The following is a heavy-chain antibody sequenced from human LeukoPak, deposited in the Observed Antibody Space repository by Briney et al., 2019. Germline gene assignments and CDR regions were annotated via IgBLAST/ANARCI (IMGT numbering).Heavy chain of an antibody. D-gene: IGHD6-13*01. Sequence: GGSLRLSCAASGFTVSSNYMSWVRQAPGKGLEWVSVIYSGGSTYYADSVKGRFTISRDNSKNTLYLQMNSLRAEDTAVYYCARIRPRAAADYWGQGTLVTVSP. V-gene: IGHV3-53*01. CDR3: ARIRPRAAADY. CDR2: IYSGGST. J-gene: IGHJ4*02. CDR1: GFTVSSNY.